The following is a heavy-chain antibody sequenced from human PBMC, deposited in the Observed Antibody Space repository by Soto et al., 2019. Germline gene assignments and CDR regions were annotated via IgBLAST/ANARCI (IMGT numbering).Heavy chain of an antibody. CDR2: VSYDGDST. Sequence: EVQLLESGGGLVQPGGSLRLSCTASGFTFSNYAMSWLRQAPVKGLEWVSAVSYDGDSTYYADSVNGRFTISRDNSKNKLYLQIQRPRADDTAVYYCARPHLYCTGGTCYFAEYFQSWGQGTLVTVSS. V-gene: IGHV3-23*01. J-gene: IGHJ1*01. CDR3: ARPHLYCTGGTCYFAEYFQS. D-gene: IGHD2-15*01. CDR1: GFTFSNYA.